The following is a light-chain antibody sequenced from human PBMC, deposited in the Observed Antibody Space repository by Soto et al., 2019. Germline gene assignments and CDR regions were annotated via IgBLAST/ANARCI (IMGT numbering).Light chain of an antibody. J-gene: IGKJ5*01. CDR1: QSLLHSDGKTY. Sequence: DIVMTQTPLSLSVTPGQPASISCKSSQSLLHSDGKTYLYWYLQKPGQSPRLLIYDASNRATGVPDRFSGSGSGTDFSLTISRLEPEDFAVYHCQQYSSSPRTFGQGTRLENK. CDR2: DAS. CDR3: QQYSSSPRT. V-gene: IGKV2D-29*02.